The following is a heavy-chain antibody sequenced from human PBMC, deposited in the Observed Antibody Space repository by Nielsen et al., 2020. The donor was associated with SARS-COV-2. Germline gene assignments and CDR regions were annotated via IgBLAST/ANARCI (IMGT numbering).Heavy chain of an antibody. J-gene: IGHJ4*02. D-gene: IGHD3-16*02. CDR1: GFTFDDYA. CDR2: ISWNSGSI. V-gene: IGHV3-9*01. Sequence: GGSLRLSCAASGFTFDDYAMHWVRQAPGKGLEWVSGISWNSGSIGYADSVKGRFTISRDNAKNSLYLQMNSLRAEDTALYYCIIGSWTHPFDYWGQGTLVTVSS. CDR3: IIGSWTHPFDY.